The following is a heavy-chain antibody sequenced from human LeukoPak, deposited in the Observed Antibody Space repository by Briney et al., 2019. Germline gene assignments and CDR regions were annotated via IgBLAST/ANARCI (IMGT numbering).Heavy chain of an antibody. Sequence: ASVKVSCKASGYTFTSYGISWVRQAPGQGLEWMGWISAYNGNTNYAQKLQGRVTMTTDTSTSTAYMELRSLRSDDTAVYYCATDAAGHDAFDIWGQGTMVTVSS. CDR3: ATDAAGHDAFDI. J-gene: IGHJ3*02. D-gene: IGHD6-19*01. CDR1: GYTFTSYG. V-gene: IGHV1-18*01. CDR2: ISAYNGNT.